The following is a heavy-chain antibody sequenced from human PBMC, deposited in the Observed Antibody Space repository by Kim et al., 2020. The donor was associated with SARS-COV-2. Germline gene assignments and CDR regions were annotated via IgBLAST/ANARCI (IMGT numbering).Heavy chain of an antibody. D-gene: IGHD5-12*01. CDR2: ISYDGSNK. CDR1: GFTFSSYG. CDR3: AKDGIVATIEGPGGFDY. Sequence: GGSLRLSCAASGFTFSSYGMHWVRQAPGKGLEWVAVISYDGSNKYYADSVKGRFTISRDNSKNTLYLQMNSLRAEDTAVYYCAKDGIVATIEGPGGFDYWGQGTLVTVSS. J-gene: IGHJ4*02. V-gene: IGHV3-30*18.